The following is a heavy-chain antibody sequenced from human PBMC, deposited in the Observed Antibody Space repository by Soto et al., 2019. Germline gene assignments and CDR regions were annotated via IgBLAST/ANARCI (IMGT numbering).Heavy chain of an antibody. CDR2: ISSTGDRT. J-gene: IGHJ4*02. V-gene: IGHV3-23*01. D-gene: IGHD2-15*01. CDR3: AKDYTCSGGSCYLLDY. CDR1: RFTFNNYA. Sequence: EVQLLESGGGLVQPGGSLRLSCAASRFTFNNYAMSWVRQAPGKGLEWVSGISSTGDRTNYADSVKGRFTISRDNSKNTRYLQMNSLRDEDTAVYYCAKDYTCSGGSCYLLDYWGQGTLVTVSS.